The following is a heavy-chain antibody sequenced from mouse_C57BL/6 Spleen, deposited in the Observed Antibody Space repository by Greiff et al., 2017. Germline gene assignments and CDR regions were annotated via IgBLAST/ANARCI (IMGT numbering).Heavy chain of an antibody. Sequence: QVQLQQPGAELVRPGSSVKLSCKASGYTFTSYWMHWVKQRPIQGLEWIGNIDPSDSETHYNQKFKDKATLTVDKSSSTAYMQLSSLTSEDSAVYYCARPYYYCSSYWYVDGWGTGTTVTVSS. V-gene: IGHV1-52*01. CDR3: ARPYYYCSSYWYVDG. CDR2: IDPSDSET. J-gene: IGHJ1*03. CDR1: GYTFTSYW. D-gene: IGHD1-1*01.